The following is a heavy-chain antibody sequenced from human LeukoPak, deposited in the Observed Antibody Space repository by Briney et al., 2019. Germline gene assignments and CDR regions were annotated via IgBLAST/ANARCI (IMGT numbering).Heavy chain of an antibody. CDR3: AKGNGYSYGRYYFDY. D-gene: IGHD5-18*01. V-gene: IGHV3-23*01. J-gene: IGHJ4*02. CDR1: GFTFSSYA. Sequence: GGSLRLSCAASGFTFSSYAMGWVRQAPGKGLEWVSAITASGGNTYYADSVKGRFTISRDNSKNTLSLQVNSLRAEDTAVYYCAKGNGYSYGRYYFDYWGQGTLVTVSS. CDR2: ITASGGNT.